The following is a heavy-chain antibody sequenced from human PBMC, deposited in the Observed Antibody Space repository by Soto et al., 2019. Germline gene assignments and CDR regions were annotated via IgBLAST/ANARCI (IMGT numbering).Heavy chain of an antibody. V-gene: IGHV4-59*01. CDR1: GGSISSYY. Sequence: QVQLQESGPGLVKPSETLSLTCTVSGGSISSYYWSWIRQPPGKGLEWIGYIYYSGSTNYNPSLKSRVTISVDTSKNQFSLKLSSVTAADTAVYYCARMSVVVIATYAIDIWGQGTMVTVSS. D-gene: IGHD2-21*01. J-gene: IGHJ3*02. CDR2: IYYSGST. CDR3: ARMSVVVIATYAIDI.